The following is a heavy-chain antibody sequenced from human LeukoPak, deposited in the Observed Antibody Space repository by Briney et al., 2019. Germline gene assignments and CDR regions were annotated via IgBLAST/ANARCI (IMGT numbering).Heavy chain of an antibody. CDR1: GFTFRSHA. CDR3: AREGAKYYDFWSGYYASDY. D-gene: IGHD3-3*01. CDR2: IYENGGTT. J-gene: IGHJ4*02. Sequence: GGSLRLSCVGSGFTFRSHAMSWVRQAPEKGLEFVSGIYENGGTTYYADSVKGRFTISRDNSKNTLYLQMNSLRAEDTAVYYCAREGAKYYDFWSGYYASDYWGQGTLVTVSS. V-gene: IGHV3-23*01.